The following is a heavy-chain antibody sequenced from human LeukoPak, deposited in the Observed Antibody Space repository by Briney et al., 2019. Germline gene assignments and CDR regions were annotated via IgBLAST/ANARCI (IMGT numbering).Heavy chain of an antibody. CDR2: TYNRSKWYS. D-gene: IGHD2-15*01. J-gene: IGHJ4*02. CDR3: ARGVGGGWKVFDY. V-gene: IGHV6-1*01. Sequence: SQTLSLTCAISGDNVSSNSATWSWIRQSPSRGLEWLGRTYNRSKWYSDYAVSVKGRITINPDTSKNQFSPQLNSVTPEDTAVYYCARGVGGGWKVFDYWGQGTLVTVSS. CDR1: GDNVSSNSAT.